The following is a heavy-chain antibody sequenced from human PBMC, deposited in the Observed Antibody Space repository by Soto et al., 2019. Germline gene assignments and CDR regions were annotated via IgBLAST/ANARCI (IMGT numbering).Heavy chain of an antibody. J-gene: IGHJ4*02. CDR3: ATWNYYGSGRPSDY. CDR2: ISSSGSTI. V-gene: IGHV3-11*01. D-gene: IGHD3-10*01. CDR1: GFTFSDYY. Sequence: KPGGSLRLSCVASGFTFSDYYMSWIRQAPGKGLEWLSYISSSGSTIFYADSVKGRFTISRDNAKNSLYLQMNSLRAEDTAVYYCATWNYYGSGRPSDYWGQGNLVTVSS.